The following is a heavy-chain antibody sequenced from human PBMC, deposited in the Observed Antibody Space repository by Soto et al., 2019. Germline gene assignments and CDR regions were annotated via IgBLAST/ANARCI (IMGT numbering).Heavy chain of an antibody. J-gene: IGHJ3*02. CDR3: ARGGGVGVAGSAAFDM. CDR2: INPATGAA. D-gene: IGHD3-3*01. CDR1: GYPVTAYY. Sequence: QLHLVQSGAVVKKPGASVTVSCSASGYPVTAYYMHWVRQAPGRGLEWMGGINPATGAAKYTQTFPGRVTMTRDTSTGTVFMELSGLTSEDTAVFYWARGGGVGVAGSAAFDMWGQGTVVTVSS. V-gene: IGHV1-2*02.